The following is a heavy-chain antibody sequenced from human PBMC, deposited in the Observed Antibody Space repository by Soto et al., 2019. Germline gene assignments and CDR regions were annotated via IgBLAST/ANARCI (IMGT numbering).Heavy chain of an antibody. CDR3: ARHDDRDANY. CDR1: GFTFGKYW. V-gene: IGHV3-7*01. J-gene: IGHJ4*02. D-gene: IGHD3-3*01. Sequence: GGSLRLSCAASGFTFGKYWMAWVRQAPGKGLEWLANIKRDGSEKYYVDSVKGRFTISRDNAKNSLYLQMSSLRVEDTAVYYCARHDDRDANYWGQGTLVTVSS. CDR2: IKRDGSEK.